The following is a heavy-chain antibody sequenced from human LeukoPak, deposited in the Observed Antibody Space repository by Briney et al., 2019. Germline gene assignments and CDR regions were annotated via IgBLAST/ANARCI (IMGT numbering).Heavy chain of an antibody. Sequence: GASVKVSCKASGYTFTSYGISWVRQAPGQGLEWMGWISAYNGNTNYAQKLQGRVTMTTDTSTSTAYMELRSLRSDDTAVYYCARFLIGGARYYYYMDVWGKGTTVTVSS. CDR3: ARFLIGGARYYYYMDV. J-gene: IGHJ6*03. CDR1: GYTFTSYG. CDR2: ISAYNGNT. D-gene: IGHD1-26*01. V-gene: IGHV1-18*01.